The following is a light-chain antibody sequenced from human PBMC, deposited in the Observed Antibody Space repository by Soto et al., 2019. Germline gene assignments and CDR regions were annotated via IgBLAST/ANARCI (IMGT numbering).Light chain of an antibody. V-gene: IGLV2-14*01. J-gene: IGLJ2*01. Sequence: QSALTQPASVSGSPGQSITISCTGTSSDVGGYNYVSWYQQHPGKAPKLMIYDVSNRPSGVSNRFSGSKFGNTASLTISGLQAEDEADYYCSSYTSSSTLRVFGGGTKLTVL. CDR3: SSYTSSSTLRV. CDR2: DVS. CDR1: SSDVGGYNY.